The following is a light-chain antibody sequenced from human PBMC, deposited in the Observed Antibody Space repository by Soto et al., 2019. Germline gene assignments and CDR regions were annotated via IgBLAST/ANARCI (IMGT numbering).Light chain of an antibody. Sequence: QSALIQPASVSGSPGQSITISCTGTSSDVGGYNYVSWYQQYPGKAPKLMIHDVSNRPSGVSNRFSGSKSGNTASLTISGLQAEDEADYYCSSFTSSITYVFGTGTKLTVL. J-gene: IGLJ1*01. V-gene: IGLV2-14*01. CDR3: SSFTSSITYV. CDR2: DVS. CDR1: SSDVGGYNY.